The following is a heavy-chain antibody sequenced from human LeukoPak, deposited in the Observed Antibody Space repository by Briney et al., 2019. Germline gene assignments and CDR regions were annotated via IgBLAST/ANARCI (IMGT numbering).Heavy chain of an antibody. Sequence: GGSLRLSCAASGFTVSSNYMSWVRQAPGKGLEWVPVIYSGGSTYYADSMKGRFTISRDNSKNTLYLQMNSLRAEDTAVYYCAREYSGYDSNLPIDYWGQGTLVTVSS. CDR1: GFTVSSNY. J-gene: IGHJ4*02. D-gene: IGHD5-12*01. CDR2: IYSGGST. CDR3: AREYSGYDSNLPIDY. V-gene: IGHV3-66*01.